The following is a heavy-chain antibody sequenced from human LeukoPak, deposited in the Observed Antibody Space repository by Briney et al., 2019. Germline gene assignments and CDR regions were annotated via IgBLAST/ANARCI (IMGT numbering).Heavy chain of an antibody. Sequence: ASVKVSCKASGYTFTSYGISWVRQAPGQGLEWMGWISAYNGNTNYAQKLQGRVTMTTDTSTSTAYMELRSLGSDDTAVYYCARDRAAFYGLRADYYYGMDVWGQGTTVTVSS. CDR2: ISAYNGNT. CDR1: GYTFTSYG. J-gene: IGHJ6*02. V-gene: IGHV1-18*01. D-gene: IGHD3-3*01. CDR3: ARDRAAFYGLRADYYYGMDV.